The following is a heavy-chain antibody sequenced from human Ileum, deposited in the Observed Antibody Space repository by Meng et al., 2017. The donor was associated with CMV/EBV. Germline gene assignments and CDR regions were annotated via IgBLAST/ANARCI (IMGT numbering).Heavy chain of an antibody. D-gene: IGHD3-3*01. CDR1: GFTVSSNY. J-gene: IGHJ4*02. V-gene: IGHV3-53*01. Sequence: GGSLRLSCVASGFTVSSNYMSWVRQAPGKGLEWVSIIYSDGTTYYADSVKGRFTISRDKSKNTLDLQMNSLRAEDMAVYYCARGGRRFLDYWGQGTLVTVSS. CDR2: IYSDGTT. CDR3: ARGGRRFLDY.